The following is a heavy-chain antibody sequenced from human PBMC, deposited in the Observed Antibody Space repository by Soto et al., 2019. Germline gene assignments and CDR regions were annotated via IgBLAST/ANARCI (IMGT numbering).Heavy chain of an antibody. CDR2: ITSKAAGGTT. V-gene: IGHV3-15*07. CDR3: TPGGGPEAAKSYYYAAKDV. J-gene: IGHJ6*02. D-gene: IGHD6-13*01. CDR1: GFTFTNSW. Sequence: EVQLVESGGGLVKPGGSLRLSCAASGFTFTNSWMNWVRQAPGRALEWVGRITSKAAGGTTDYAAPGKGRFSISKADSTTTMYLQMNNRTAEDTAVYYCTPGGGPEAAKSYYYAAKDVWGQGNTVTVSS.